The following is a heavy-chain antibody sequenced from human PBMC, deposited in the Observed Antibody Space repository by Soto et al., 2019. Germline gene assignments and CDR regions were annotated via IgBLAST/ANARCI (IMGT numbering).Heavy chain of an antibody. Sequence: GGSLRLSCAASGFTFSSYAMHWVRQAPGKGLEWVAVISYDGSNKYYADSVKGRFTISRDNSKNTLYLQMNSLRAEDTAVYHCASRDGMDVWGQGTTVTVS. CDR1: GFTFSSYA. CDR3: ASRDGMDV. J-gene: IGHJ6*02. CDR2: ISYDGSNK. V-gene: IGHV3-30-3*01.